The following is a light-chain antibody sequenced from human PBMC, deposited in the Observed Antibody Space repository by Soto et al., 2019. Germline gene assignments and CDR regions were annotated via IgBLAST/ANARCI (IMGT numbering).Light chain of an antibody. J-gene: IGKJ1*01. CDR2: DTS. V-gene: IGKV3-11*01. CDR3: HQRSTWPES. CDR1: QSVSSY. Sequence: IVLTQSPAILSLSPGERATLSCRATQSVSSYLAWYQQKPGQAPRLLIYDTSSRATGIPARFSGSGSGTDFTLTISCLEPEDFAVYYCHQRSTWPESFGQGTKVEFK.